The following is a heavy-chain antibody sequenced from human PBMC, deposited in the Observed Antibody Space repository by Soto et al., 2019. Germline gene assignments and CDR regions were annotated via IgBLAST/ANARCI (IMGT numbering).Heavy chain of an antibody. D-gene: IGHD2-21*02. J-gene: IGHJ4*02. CDR2: VNPSGGHT. V-gene: IGHV1-46*01. CDR3: ARGGHVVVVTAALDY. CDR1: GDTFTDYY. Sequence: ASVTVSCKASGDTFTDYYIHWVRQAPGQGLEWMGTVNPSGGHTTYAQHFLGRVAMTRDTSTSTLYMELTSLRSEDTAVYYCARGGHVVVVTAALDYWGQGTLVTVSS.